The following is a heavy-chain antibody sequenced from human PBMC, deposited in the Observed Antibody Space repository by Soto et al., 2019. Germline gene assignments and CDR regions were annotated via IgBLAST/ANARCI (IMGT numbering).Heavy chain of an antibody. Sequence: QVQLQESGPGLVKPSETLSLTCTVSGGSISSYYWSWIRQPPGKGLEWIGYIYYSGSTNYNPSLKSRVTISGDTSKNQFSLKLSSVTAADTAVYYCARNMGEQQPPGGYYYYGMDVWGQGTTVTVSS. CDR3: ARNMGEQQPPGGYYYYGMDV. CDR2: IYYSGST. V-gene: IGHV4-59*01. D-gene: IGHD6-13*01. CDR1: GGSISSYY. J-gene: IGHJ6*02.